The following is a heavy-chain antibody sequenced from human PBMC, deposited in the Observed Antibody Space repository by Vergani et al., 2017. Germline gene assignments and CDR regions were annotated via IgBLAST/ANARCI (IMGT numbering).Heavy chain of an antibody. CDR2: ISYDGDRR. CDR3: AKDLSYSTAWPHFDS. D-gene: IGHD4-11*01. V-gene: IGHV3-30*18. Sequence: QVHLVESGGGVVQPGRSLTLSCVASGFSFRGHGMHWVRQAPGKGLEWVAMISYDGDRRDYGDFAKGRFTISRDSSKTVYLQMNSLRVEDTAIYFCAKDLSYSTAWPHFDSRLQGSLLTVSS. CDR1: GFSFRGHG. J-gene: IGHJ4*02.